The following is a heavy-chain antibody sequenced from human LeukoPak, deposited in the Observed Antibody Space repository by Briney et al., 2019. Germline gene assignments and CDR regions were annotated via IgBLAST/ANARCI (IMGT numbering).Heavy chain of an antibody. CDR3: ARAYCSSTRCSYYFDS. V-gene: IGHV3-21*01. D-gene: IGHD2-2*01. CDR2: ISSSSSYI. Sequence: PGGSLRLSCAASGFTFDSYGMNWVRQAPGKGLEWISSISSSSSYIYYADSVKGRFTISRDNAKNSLYLHMNSLRAEDTAVYYCARAYCSSTRCSYYFDSWGQGTLVTVSS. J-gene: IGHJ4*02. CDR1: GFTFDSYG.